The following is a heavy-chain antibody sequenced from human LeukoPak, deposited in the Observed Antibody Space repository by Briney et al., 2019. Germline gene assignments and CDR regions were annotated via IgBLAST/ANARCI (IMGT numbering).Heavy chain of an antibody. D-gene: IGHD5-18*01. V-gene: IGHV1-8*01. CDR2: MNPNSGNT. J-gene: IGHJ4*02. Sequence: GASVTVSCKASGYTFTSYDINWVRQATGQGREWMGWMNPNSGNTGYAQKFQGRVTMTRNTSISTAYMELSSLRSEDTAVYYCARGEGSLGLWLQDYWGQGTLVTVSS. CDR1: GYTFTSYD. CDR3: ARGEGSLGLWLQDY.